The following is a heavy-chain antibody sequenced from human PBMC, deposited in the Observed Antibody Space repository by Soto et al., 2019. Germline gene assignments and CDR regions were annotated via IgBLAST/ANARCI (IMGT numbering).Heavy chain of an antibody. CDR1: GGSFSGYY. CDR3: ARGRRYSSSWFLFDY. V-gene: IGHV4-34*01. Sequence: QVQLQQWGAGLLKPSETLSLTCAVYGGSFSGYYWSWIRQPPGKGLEWIGEINHSGSTNYNPSLKSRVTISVDTSKSQFSLKLSSVTAADTAVYYCARGRRYSSSWFLFDYWGQGTLVTVSS. CDR2: INHSGST. J-gene: IGHJ4*02. D-gene: IGHD6-13*01.